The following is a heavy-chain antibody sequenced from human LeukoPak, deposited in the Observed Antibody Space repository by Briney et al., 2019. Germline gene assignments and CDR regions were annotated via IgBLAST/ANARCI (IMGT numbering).Heavy chain of an antibody. CDR3: ARGKYSSGWFDY. CDR2: ITTSSTYI. Sequence: KPGGSLRLSCAASGFTFSSYSMSWVGQAPGKGLEWVSSITTSSTYISYADSVKGRFTISRDNAKNSLYLQMNSLRAEDTAVYYCARGKYSSGWFDYWGQGTLVTVSS. D-gene: IGHD6-19*01. V-gene: IGHV3-21*01. J-gene: IGHJ4*02. CDR1: GFTFSSYS.